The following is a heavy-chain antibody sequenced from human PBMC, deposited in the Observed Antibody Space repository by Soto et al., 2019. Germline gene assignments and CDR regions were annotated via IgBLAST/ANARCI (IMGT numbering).Heavy chain of an antibody. CDR3: ARSASRPDDYGVYY. V-gene: IGHV4-31*03. Sequence: PSETLSLTCTVSGGSISSGGYYWSWIRQHPGKGLEWIGYIYYSGSAYYNPSLKSRVTISVDTSKNQFSLKLSSVTAADTAVYYCARSASRPDDYGVYYWGQGTLVTVSS. J-gene: IGHJ4*02. CDR2: IYYSGSA. CDR1: GGSISSGGYY. D-gene: IGHD4-17*01.